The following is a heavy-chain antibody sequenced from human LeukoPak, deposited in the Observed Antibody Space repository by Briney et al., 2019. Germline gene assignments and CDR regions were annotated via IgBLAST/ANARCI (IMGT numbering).Heavy chain of an antibody. CDR2: IYSGGST. V-gene: IGHV3-53*04. CDR3: ASTTLGPEGYYYYGMDV. CDR1: GFTFSSYA. J-gene: IGHJ6*02. Sequence: GGSLRLSCAASGFTFSSYAMSWVRQAPGKGLEWVSVIYSGGSTYYADSVKGRFTISRHNSKNTLYLQMNSLRAEDTAVYYCASTTLGPEGYYYYGMDVWGQGTTVTVSS. D-gene: IGHD1-1*01.